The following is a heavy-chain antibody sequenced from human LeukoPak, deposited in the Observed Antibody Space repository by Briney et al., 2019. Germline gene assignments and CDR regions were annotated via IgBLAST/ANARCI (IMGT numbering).Heavy chain of an antibody. J-gene: IGHJ4*02. V-gene: IGHV3-30*18. CDR3: AKDRETTASGTFDF. D-gene: IGHD6-13*01. CDR1: GFTFSSYG. CDR2: ISDDGRNK. Sequence: GGSLRLSCAASGFTFSSYGMHYVRQTPGKGLEWVAVISDDGRNKNYADSVKGRFTISRDSSNNTLYLQMNSLRAEDTGVYFCAKDRETTASGTFDFRGQGTLVTVSS.